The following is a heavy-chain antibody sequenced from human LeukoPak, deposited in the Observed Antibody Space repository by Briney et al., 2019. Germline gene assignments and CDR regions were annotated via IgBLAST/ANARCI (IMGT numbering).Heavy chain of an antibody. V-gene: IGHV1-69*05. Sequence: ASVKVSCKASGGTFISYAISWVRQAPGQGLEWMGGIIPIFGTANYAQKFQGRVTITTDESTSTAYMELSSLRSEDTAVYYCARAVGYYDSSGYDYYYYYMDVWGKGTTVTVSS. CDR2: IIPIFGTA. CDR1: GGTFISYA. CDR3: ARAVGYYDSSGYDYYYYYMDV. D-gene: IGHD3-22*01. J-gene: IGHJ6*03.